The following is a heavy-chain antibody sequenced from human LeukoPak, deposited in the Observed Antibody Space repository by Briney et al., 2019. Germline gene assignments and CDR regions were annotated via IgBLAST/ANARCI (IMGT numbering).Heavy chain of an antibody. V-gene: IGHV4-59*08. J-gene: IGHJ4*02. D-gene: IGHD2-15*01. Sequence: SETLSLTCNVSGGSISGYHWSWIRQPPGKGLEWLGYIYYSGSSNYNPSLKSRVTMSADTSKNQFSLKLSSVTAADTAVYYCARHRYCSGGSCHLDYWGQGTLVTVSS. CDR3: ARHRYCSGGSCHLDY. CDR1: GGSISGYH. CDR2: IYYSGSS.